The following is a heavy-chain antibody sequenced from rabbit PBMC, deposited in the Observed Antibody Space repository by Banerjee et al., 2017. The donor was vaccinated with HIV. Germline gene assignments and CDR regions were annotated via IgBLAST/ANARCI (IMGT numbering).Heavy chain of an antibody. Sequence: QSLEESGGGLVQPEGSLTLTCKASGFDLSSYYYMCWVRQAPGKGLEWIGCIWTGSGSTYYASWAKGRFTISKTSSTAVTLQMTSLTAADTATFFCARGTSYAGYGLNLWGQGTLVTVS. D-gene: IGHD7-1*01. CDR3: ARGTSYAGYGLNL. V-gene: IGHV1S40*01. CDR2: IWTGSGST. CDR1: GFDLSSYYY. J-gene: IGHJ4*01.